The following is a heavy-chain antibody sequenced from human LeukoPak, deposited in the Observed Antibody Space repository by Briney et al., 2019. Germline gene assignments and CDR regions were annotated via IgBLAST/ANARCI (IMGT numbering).Heavy chain of an antibody. CDR2: IKSDGST. CDR3: ARAPSEIGGYYPEYFRH. Sequence: GGSLRLSCAASGFTFSSYWMHWVRKAQGKGLVWVSRIKSDGSTNYADSVKGRFTISRHNAKNTVSLQMNSLRAEDTGVYYCARAPSEIGGYYPEYFRHWGQGTLVTVSS. J-gene: IGHJ1*01. V-gene: IGHV3-74*01. CDR1: GFTFSSYW. D-gene: IGHD3-22*01.